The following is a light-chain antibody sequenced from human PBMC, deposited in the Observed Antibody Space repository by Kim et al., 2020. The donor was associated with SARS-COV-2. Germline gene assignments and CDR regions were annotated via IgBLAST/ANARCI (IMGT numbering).Light chain of an antibody. J-gene: IGKJ1*01. V-gene: IGKV3-20*01. CDR1: QSISGKY. CDR3: QQFGDSPRT. Sequence: EIVLTQSPGTLSLSPGERATLSCRASQSISGKYLAWYQQKPGQAPRLLIYSASTRATGIPDRFSGSGSGTDFTLTINRLEPEDLAVYYCQQFGDSPRTFGQGTKVYIK. CDR2: SAS.